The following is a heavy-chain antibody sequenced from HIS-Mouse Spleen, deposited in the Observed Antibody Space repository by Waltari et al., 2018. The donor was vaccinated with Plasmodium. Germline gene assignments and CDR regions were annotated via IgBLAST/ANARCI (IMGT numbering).Heavy chain of an antibody. J-gene: IGHJ4*02. D-gene: IGHD6-13*01. Sequence: EVQLVESGGGLVKPGGSLRLSCAASGFPFSRYSRNWVRQAPGKGLEWVSSISSSSSYIYYADSVKGRFTISRDNAKNSLYLQMNSLRAEDTAVYYCARESSSSWYFDYWGQGTLVTVSS. CDR3: ARESSSSWYFDY. V-gene: IGHV3-21*01. CDR2: ISSSSSYI. CDR1: GFPFSRYS.